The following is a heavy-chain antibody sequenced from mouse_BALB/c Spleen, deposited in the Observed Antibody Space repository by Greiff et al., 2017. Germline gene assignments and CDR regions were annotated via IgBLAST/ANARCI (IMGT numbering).Heavy chain of an antibody. CDR2: ISTYYGDA. CDR1: GYTFTDYA. D-gene: IGHD2-3*01. CDR3: ASYDGYAMDY. Sequence: QEQLKESGAELVRPGVSVKISCKGSGYTFTDYAMHWVKQSHAKSLEWIGVISTYYGDASYNQKFKGKATMTVDKSSSTAYMELARLTSEDSAIYYCASYDGYAMDYWGQGTSVTVSS. V-gene: IGHV1S137*01. J-gene: IGHJ4*01.